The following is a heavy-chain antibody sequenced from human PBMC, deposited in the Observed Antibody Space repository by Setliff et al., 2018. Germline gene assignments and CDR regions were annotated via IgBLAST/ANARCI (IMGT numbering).Heavy chain of an antibody. CDR1: GGSINSYY. CDR3: ARDHGDYGYYYYYMDV. D-gene: IGHD4-17*01. CDR2: IYTSGST. V-gene: IGHV4-4*07. Sequence: TSETLSLTCTVSGGSINSYYWSWIRQPAGKGLEWIGRIYTSGSTNYNPSLKSRVTMSVDTSKNQFSLKLSSVTAADTAVYYCARDHGDYGYYYYYMDVWGKGTTVTVSS. J-gene: IGHJ6*03.